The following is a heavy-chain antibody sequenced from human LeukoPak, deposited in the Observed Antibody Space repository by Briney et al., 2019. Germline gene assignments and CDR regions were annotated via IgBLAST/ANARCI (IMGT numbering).Heavy chain of an antibody. D-gene: IGHD1-20*01. CDR1: GFTFSDYY. V-gene: IGHV3-11*06. CDR2: ISVSGSYT. CDR3: AKEDNWNYYYYYGMDV. Sequence: GGSLRLSCAASGFTFSDYYMSWIRQAPGKGLEWISYISVSGSYTNYADSVKGRFTISRDNAKNSLYLQMISLRAEDTAVYYCAKEDNWNYYYYYGMDVWGQGTTVTVSS. J-gene: IGHJ6*02.